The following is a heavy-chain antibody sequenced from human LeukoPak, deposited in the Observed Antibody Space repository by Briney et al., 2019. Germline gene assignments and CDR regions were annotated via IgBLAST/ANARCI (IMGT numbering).Heavy chain of an antibody. D-gene: IGHD3-22*01. CDR2: IYSGGST. CDR1: GFAFSSYA. CDR3: ATHYYDSSGFDY. Sequence: GGSLRLSCAASGFAFSSYAMSWVRQAPGKGLEWVSVIYSGGSTYYADSVKGRFTISRDNSKNTLYLQMNSLRAEDTAVYYCATHYYDSSGFDYWGQGTLVTVSS. V-gene: IGHV3-53*01. J-gene: IGHJ4*02.